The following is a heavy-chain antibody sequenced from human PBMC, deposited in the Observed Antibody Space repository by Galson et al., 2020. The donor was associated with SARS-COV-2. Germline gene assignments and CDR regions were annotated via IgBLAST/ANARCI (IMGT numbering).Heavy chain of an antibody. J-gene: IGHJ4*02. V-gene: IGHV4-39*01. CDR2: IYYSGGT. D-gene: IGHD3-22*01. Sequence: ETSETLSLTCTVSGGAISSSSNYWGWIRQPPVKGLEWIGSIYYSGGTYYNPSLKSRVTISVDTSKNQFSLKMRTVTAADTAVYYCARHDDSRGVDYWGQGTLVTVSS. CDR3: ARHDDSRGVDY. CDR1: GGAISSSSNY.